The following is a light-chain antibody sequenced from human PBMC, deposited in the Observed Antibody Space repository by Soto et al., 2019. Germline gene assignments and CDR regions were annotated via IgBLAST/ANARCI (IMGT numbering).Light chain of an antibody. CDR3: AAWDDSLNGVV. J-gene: IGLJ2*01. CDR2: TTN. V-gene: IGLV1-44*01. CDR1: SSNIGSNT. Sequence: QPVLTQPPSASGIPGQRVTISCSGSSSNIGSNTANWYQQLPGTAPKLLICTTNQRPSGVPDRFSGSKSGTSASLAISGLQSEDEADYYCAAWDDSLNGVVFGGGTKVTVL.